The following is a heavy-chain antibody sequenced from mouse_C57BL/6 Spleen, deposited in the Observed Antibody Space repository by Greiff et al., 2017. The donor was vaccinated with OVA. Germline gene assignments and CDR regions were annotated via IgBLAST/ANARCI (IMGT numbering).Heavy chain of an antibody. CDR1: GYAFSSYW. V-gene: IGHV1-80*01. Sequence: QVQLQQSGAELVKPGASVKISCKASGYAFSSYWMNWVKQRPGKGLEWIGQIYPGDGDTNYNGKFKGKATLTADKSSSTAYMQLSSLTSEDSAVDFCARKGEDYLFDYWGQGTTLTVSS. J-gene: IGHJ2*01. D-gene: IGHD2-4*01. CDR3: ARKGEDYLFDY. CDR2: IYPGDGDT.